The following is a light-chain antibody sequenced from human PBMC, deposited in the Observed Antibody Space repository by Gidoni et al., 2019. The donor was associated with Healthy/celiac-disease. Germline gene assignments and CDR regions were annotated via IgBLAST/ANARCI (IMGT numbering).Light chain of an antibody. V-gene: IGKV1-39*01. CDR3: QQSYSTPLT. Sequence: DIQMTQSPSSLSASVGDRVTITCRASQSISSYLNWYQQKPGNAPKLLIYAASSLQSGVPSRFSGRGSGTDFTLTISRLQPADFSTYYFQQSYSTPLTFXQXTKVEIK. CDR2: AAS. J-gene: IGKJ1*01. CDR1: QSISSY.